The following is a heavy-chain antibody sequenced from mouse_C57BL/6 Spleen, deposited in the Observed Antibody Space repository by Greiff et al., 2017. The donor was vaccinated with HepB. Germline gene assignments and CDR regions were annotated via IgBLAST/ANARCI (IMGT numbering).Heavy chain of an antibody. CDR1: GFTFSDYG. CDR3: ARGDGSSYPSYWYFDV. D-gene: IGHD1-1*01. Sequence: EVQLQESGGGLVKPGGSLKLSCAASGFTFSDYGMHWVRQAPEKGLEWVAYISSGSSTIYYADTVKGRFTISRDNAKNTLFLQMTSLRSEDTAMYYCARGDGSSYPSYWYFDVWGTGTTVTVSS. J-gene: IGHJ1*03. V-gene: IGHV5-17*01. CDR2: ISSGSSTI.